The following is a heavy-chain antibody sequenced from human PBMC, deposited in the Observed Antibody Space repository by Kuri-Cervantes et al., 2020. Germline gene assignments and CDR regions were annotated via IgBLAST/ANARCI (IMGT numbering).Heavy chain of an antibody. J-gene: IGHJ4*02. V-gene: IGHV3-19*01. Sequence: GESLKISCAASGFTFSNSDMNWVRQAPGKGPEWVSGVSWNGSRTHYADSVKGRFIISRDNSKNTLYLQMNSLRAEDTAVYYCAREGRGYYDSSGYYYVYDFAFDYWGQGTLVTVSS. CDR3: AREGRGYYDSSGYYYVYDFAFDY. D-gene: IGHD3-22*01. CDR2: VSWNGSRT. CDR1: GFTFSNSD.